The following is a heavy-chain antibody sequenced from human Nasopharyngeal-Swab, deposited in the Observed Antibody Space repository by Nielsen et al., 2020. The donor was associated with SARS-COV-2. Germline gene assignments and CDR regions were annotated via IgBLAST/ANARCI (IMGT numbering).Heavy chain of an antibody. J-gene: IGHJ4*02. Sequence: SVKVSCKACGFTFTSSAVQWVRQARGQRLEWIGWIVVGSGNTNYAQKFQERVTITRDMSTSTAYMELSSLRSEDTAVYYCAADSTRDDYGGNGVDYFDYWGQGTLVTVSS. V-gene: IGHV1-58*01. CDR1: GFTFTSSA. D-gene: IGHD4-23*01. CDR2: IVVGSGNT. CDR3: AADSTRDDYGGNGVDYFDY.